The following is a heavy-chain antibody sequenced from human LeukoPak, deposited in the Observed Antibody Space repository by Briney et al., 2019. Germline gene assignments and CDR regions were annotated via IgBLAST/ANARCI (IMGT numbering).Heavy chain of an antibody. CDR2: IYYSGST. Sequence: SETLSLTCTVSGGSISSSSYYWGWIRKSPGKGLDWIGSIYYSGSTYYNPSLKSRVTISVDTSKNQFSLKLSSVTAADTAVYYCARLRYYYDSSGYYVGWFDPWGQGTLVTVSS. V-gene: IGHV4-39*01. D-gene: IGHD3-22*01. CDR3: ARLRYYYDSSGYYVGWFDP. J-gene: IGHJ5*02. CDR1: GGSISSSSYY.